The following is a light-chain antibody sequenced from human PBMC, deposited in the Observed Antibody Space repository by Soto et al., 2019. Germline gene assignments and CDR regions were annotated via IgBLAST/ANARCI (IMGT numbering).Light chain of an antibody. J-gene: IGLJ3*02. V-gene: IGLV2-11*01. CDR2: DVS. CDR3: CSYAGNSLWV. Sequence: QSALTQPRSVSGSPGQSVTISCTGTSSDVGGYNYASGYQQHPGKAPKLMIYDVSKWPSGVPDRFSGSKSGNTASLTISGLQAEDEADYYCCSYAGNSLWVFGGGTKLTVL. CDR1: SSDVGGYNY.